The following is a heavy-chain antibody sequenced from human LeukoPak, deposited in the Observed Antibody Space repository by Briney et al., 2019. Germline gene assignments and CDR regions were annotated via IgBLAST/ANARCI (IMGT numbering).Heavy chain of an antibody. V-gene: IGHV4-59*01. CDR3: ARATYYDFSCWFDP. Sequence: SETLSLTCTVSGGSISSYYWSWIRQPPGKGLEWIGHIYYSGSTNYNPSLKSRVTISVDTSKNQFSLKLSSVTAADTAVYYCARATYYDFSCWFDPWGQGTLVTVFS. CDR2: IYYSGST. CDR1: GGSISSYY. D-gene: IGHD3-3*01. J-gene: IGHJ5*02.